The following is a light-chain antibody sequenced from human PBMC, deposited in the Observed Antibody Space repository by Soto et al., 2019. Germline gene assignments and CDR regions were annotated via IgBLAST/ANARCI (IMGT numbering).Light chain of an antibody. Sequence: IVMTQSPATLSVSPGERATLSCRASQSVSSNLARYQQKPGQAPRLLIYGASTRATGIPARFSGSGSGTEFTLTISSLQSEDFAVYYCQQYNNWWTFGQGTKVDIK. V-gene: IGKV3-15*01. CDR2: GAS. J-gene: IGKJ1*01. CDR1: QSVSSN. CDR3: QQYNNWWT.